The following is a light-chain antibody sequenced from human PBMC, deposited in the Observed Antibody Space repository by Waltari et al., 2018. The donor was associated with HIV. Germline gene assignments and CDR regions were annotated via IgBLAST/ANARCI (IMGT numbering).Light chain of an antibody. CDR1: TSDVGRYNY. Sequence: QSALTQPPSVSGSPGQSVTISCTGTTSDVGRYNYVSWYQQHTGNAPNLIIYDVSNRPSGIPDRFSGSKSGNTASLTISGLQAEDEADYYCCSYTTSNTLVFGGGTKLTVL. V-gene: IGLV2-14*03. J-gene: IGLJ2*01. CDR3: CSYTTSNTLV. CDR2: DVS.